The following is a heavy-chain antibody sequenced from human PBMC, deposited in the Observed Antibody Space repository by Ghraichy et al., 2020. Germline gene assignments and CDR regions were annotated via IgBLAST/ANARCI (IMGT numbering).Heavy chain of an antibody. V-gene: IGHV4-34*01. J-gene: IGHJ4*02. CDR3: ARGGRIQLWLRVYFDY. D-gene: IGHD5-18*01. CDR1: GGSFSGYY. CDR2: INHSGST. Sequence: SETLSLTCAVYGGSFSGYYWSWIRQPPGKGLEWIGEINHSGSTNYNPSLKSRVTISVDTSKNQFSLKLSSVTAADTAVYYCARGGRIQLWLRVYFDYWGQGTLVTVSS.